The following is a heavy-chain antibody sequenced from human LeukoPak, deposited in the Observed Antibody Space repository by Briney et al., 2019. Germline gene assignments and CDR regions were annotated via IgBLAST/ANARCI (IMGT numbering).Heavy chain of an antibody. D-gene: IGHD3-22*01. CDR2: ISASGGST. CDR1: GFTFSSSA. J-gene: IGHJ4*02. CDR3: AKHCLGDSSGYYYLANFDY. V-gene: IGHV3-23*01. Sequence: GGSLRLSCAASGFTFSSSAMSWVRQVPGKGLEWVSGISASGGSTYYADSVRGRFTISRDNSKNTLYLQMNSLRAEDTAVYYCAKHCLGDSSGYYYLANFDYWGQGTLVTVSS.